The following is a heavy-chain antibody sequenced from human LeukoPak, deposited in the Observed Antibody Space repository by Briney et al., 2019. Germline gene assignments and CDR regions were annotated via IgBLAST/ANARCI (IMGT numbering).Heavy chain of an antibody. V-gene: IGHV1-2*02. CDR3: ARGQQWLVVDAFDI. CDR2: INPNSGGT. D-gene: IGHD6-19*01. J-gene: IGHJ3*02. CDR1: GYTFTAYY. Sequence: ASVKVSCKASGYTFTAYYTHWVRQAPGQGLEWMGCINPNSGGTNYGQKFQGRVTMTRDTSISTAYMELSRLRSDDTAVYYCARGQQWLVVDAFDIWGQGTMVTVSS.